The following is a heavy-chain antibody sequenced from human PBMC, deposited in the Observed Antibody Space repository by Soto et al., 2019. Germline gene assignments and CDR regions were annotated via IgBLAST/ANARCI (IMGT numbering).Heavy chain of an antibody. CDR2: IYYSGTT. J-gene: IGHJ4*02. CDR3: ARSLGYCSTTTCYALYY. V-gene: IGHV4-39*01. D-gene: IGHD2-2*01. CDR1: GGSISSGGYY. Sequence: QLQLQESGPGLVKPSETLSLTSTVSGGSISSGGYYWGWIRQPPGKGLEWIGSIYYSGTTYYSPSLKSRVSISQDTSKNQFSMQLISVTAADTAVYYCARSLGYCSTTTCYALYYWGQGTLVTVSS.